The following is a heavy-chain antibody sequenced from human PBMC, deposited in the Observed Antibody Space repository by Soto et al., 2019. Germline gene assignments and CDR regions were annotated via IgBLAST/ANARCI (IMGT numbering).Heavy chain of an antibody. CDR1: GFSLSTSGVG. Sequence: QITLKESGPTLVKPTQTLTLTCTFSGFSLSTSGVGVGWIRQPPGKALEWLALIYWDDDKRYTPSLKSRLTITKDTPKNQVVLTMTNMDPVDTATYHCAHYGDYRTAFDIWGQGTMVTVSS. J-gene: IGHJ3*02. CDR2: IYWDDDK. D-gene: IGHD4-17*01. CDR3: AHYGDYRTAFDI. V-gene: IGHV2-5*02.